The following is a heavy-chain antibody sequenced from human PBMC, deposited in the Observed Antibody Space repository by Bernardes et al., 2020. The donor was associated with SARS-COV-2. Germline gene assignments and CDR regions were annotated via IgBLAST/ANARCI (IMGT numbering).Heavy chain of an antibody. J-gene: IGHJ4*02. CDR2: ISWDGGST. D-gene: IGHD2-2*01. CDR1: GFTFDDYT. CDR3: AKDIKGVVPDHFDY. V-gene: IGHV3-43*01. Sequence: GGSLRLSCAASGFTFDDYTMHWVRQAPGKGLEWVSLISWDGGSTYYADSVKGRFTISRDNSKNSLYLQLNSLRTEDTALYYCAKDIKGVVPDHFDYWGQGTLVTVSS.